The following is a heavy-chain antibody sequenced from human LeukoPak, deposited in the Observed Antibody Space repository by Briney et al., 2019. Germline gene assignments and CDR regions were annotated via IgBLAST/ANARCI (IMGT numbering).Heavy chain of an antibody. V-gene: IGHV4-34*01. CDR3: ARHPIVVVPAAARAGSLYYYYMDV. D-gene: IGHD2-2*01. CDR1: GGSFSGYY. CDR2: INHSGST. Sequence: LSETLSLTCAVYGGSFSGYYWSWIRQPPGKGLEWIGEINHSGSTNYNPSLKSRVTISVDTSKNQFSLKLSSVTAADTAVYYCARHPIVVVPAAARAGSLYYYYMDVWGKGTTVTVSS. J-gene: IGHJ6*03.